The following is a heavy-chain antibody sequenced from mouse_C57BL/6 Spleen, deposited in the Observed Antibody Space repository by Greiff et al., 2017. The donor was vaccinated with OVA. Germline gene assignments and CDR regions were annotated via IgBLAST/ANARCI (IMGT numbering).Heavy chain of an antibody. V-gene: IGHV5-9-1*02. Sequence: EVKLVESGEGLVKPGWSLKLSCAASGFTFSSYAMSWVRQTPEKRLEWVAYISSGGDYIYYADTVKGRFTISRDNARNTLYLQMSSLKSEDTAMYYCTRVYGNYEAMDYWGQGTSVTVSS. J-gene: IGHJ4*01. D-gene: IGHD2-1*01. CDR3: TRVYGNYEAMDY. CDR1: GFTFSSYA. CDR2: ISSGGDYI.